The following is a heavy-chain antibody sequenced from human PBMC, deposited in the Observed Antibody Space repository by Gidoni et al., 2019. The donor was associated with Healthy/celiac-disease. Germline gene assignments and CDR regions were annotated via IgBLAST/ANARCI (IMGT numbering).Heavy chain of an antibody. CDR3: ARGNCSSTSCYGFDY. D-gene: IGHD2-2*01. CDR2: INQSGST. V-gene: IGHV4-34*01. J-gene: IGHJ4*02. Sequence: QVHLQQWGAGLLKPSETLSLTCAVSGGSVSGYYWSWIRQPPGKGLAWIGEINQSGSTNYNPSLRSRVAISVDTSKNQFSLKLSSVTAADTAVYYCARGNCSSTSCYGFDYWGQGTLVTVSS. CDR1: GGSVSGYY.